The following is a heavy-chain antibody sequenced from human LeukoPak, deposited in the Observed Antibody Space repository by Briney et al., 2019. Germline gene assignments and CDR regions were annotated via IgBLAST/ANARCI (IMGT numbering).Heavy chain of an antibody. Sequence: PGGSLRLSCAASGFTFSGFAMSWVRQAPGKGLEWVSAISGSGGSTYYADSVKGRFTISRDNSKNTLYLQMNSLRAEDTAVYYCAHIVGATEGEGDYFDYWGQGTLVTVSS. J-gene: IGHJ4*02. CDR3: AHIVGATEGEGDYFDY. CDR1: GFTFSGFA. V-gene: IGHV3-23*01. CDR2: ISGSGGST. D-gene: IGHD1-26*01.